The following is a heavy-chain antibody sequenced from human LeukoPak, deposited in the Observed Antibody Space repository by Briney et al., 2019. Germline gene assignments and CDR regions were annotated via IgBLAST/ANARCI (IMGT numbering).Heavy chain of an antibody. CDR3: ARAKEVVAGNDAFDI. CDR2: INPNSGGT. Sequence: ASVKVSCKTSGYTFIRYGITWVRQAPGQGLEWMGWINPNSGGTNYAQKFQGRVTMTRDTSIGTAYMELSRLRSDDTAVYYCARAKEVVAGNDAFDIWGQGTMVTVSS. V-gene: IGHV1-2*02. CDR1: GYTFIRYG. D-gene: IGHD2-15*01. J-gene: IGHJ3*02.